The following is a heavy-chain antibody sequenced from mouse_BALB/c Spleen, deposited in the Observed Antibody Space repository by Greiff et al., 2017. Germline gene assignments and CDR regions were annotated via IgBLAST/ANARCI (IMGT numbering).Heavy chain of an antibody. J-gene: IGHJ2*01. CDR3: ARGAYGNYLDY. CDR2: ISYDGSN. D-gene: IGHD2-1*01. V-gene: IGHV3-6*02. Sequence: EVQLQQSGPGLVKPSQSLSLTCSVTGYSITSGYYWNWIRQFPGNKLEWMGYISYDGSNNYNPSLKNRISITRDTSKNQFFLKLNSVTTEDTATYYCARGAYGNYLDYWGQGTTLTVSS. CDR1: GYSITSGYY.